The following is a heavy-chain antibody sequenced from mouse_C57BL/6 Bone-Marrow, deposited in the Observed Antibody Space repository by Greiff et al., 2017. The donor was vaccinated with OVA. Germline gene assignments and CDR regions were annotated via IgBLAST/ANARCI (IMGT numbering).Heavy chain of an antibody. D-gene: IGHD2-4*01. CDR1: GYTFTTYS. Sequence: QVQLQQSGAELVKPGASVKMSCKASGYTFTTYSIEWMKQNPGKSLEWIGNFHPYNDDTKYNEKFKGKATLTAEKSSSTVYLELSRLTSDDSAVYDCAGPGDYDGDWFAYWGQGTLVTVSA. CDR3: AGPGDYDGDWFAY. CDR2: FHPYNDDT. J-gene: IGHJ3*01. V-gene: IGHV1-47*01.